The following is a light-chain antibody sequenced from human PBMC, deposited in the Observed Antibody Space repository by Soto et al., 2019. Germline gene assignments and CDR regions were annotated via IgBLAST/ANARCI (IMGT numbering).Light chain of an antibody. Sequence: QPALTQPASVSASPGQSITLSCTGTSSDVGNYDFVSWYQQHPGKAPKLIIYEVTNRPSGVSSRFSGSKSGNTASLTISGLRSEDEAAYYCSSYTTSTTLFYVFGTGTKVTVL. J-gene: IGLJ1*01. CDR2: EVT. V-gene: IGLV2-14*01. CDR1: SSDVGNYDF. CDR3: SSYTTSTTLFYV.